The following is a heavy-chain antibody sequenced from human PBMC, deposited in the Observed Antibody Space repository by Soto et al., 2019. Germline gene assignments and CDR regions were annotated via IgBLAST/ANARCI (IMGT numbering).Heavy chain of an antibody. CDR1: GGSISSGDYY. J-gene: IGHJ4*02. CDR3: ARAFDDSSGYYGGLGY. V-gene: IGHV4-30-4*01. Sequence: TLSLTCAVSGGSISSGDYYWSWIRQPPGKGLEWIGYIYYSGSTYYNPSLKSRVTISVDTSKNQLSLKLSSVTAADTAVYYCARAFDDSSGYYGGLGYWGQGTLVTV. CDR2: IYYSGST. D-gene: IGHD3-22*01.